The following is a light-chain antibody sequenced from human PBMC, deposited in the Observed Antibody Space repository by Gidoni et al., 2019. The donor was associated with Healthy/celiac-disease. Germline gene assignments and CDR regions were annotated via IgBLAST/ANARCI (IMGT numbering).Light chain of an antibody. CDR1: QSVSSSY. V-gene: IGKV3-20*01. CDR3: QQNGCAPRT. CDR2: GSS. Sequence: EIVLTQSPGTLSLSPGERAPLSCRATQSVSSSYLAWYQQQPGQAPRLLIYGSSSRATGIPDRVSGSRSGTVLTLTISRLDPEFLAFYCCQQNGCAPRTFGQGTKVEIK. J-gene: IGKJ1*01.